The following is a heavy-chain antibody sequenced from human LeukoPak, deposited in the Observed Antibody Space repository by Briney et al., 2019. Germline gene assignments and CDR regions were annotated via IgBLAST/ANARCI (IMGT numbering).Heavy chain of an antibody. D-gene: IGHD6-13*01. CDR1: GYTFTSYG. CDR3: ARDLVVAAAGPPIDY. V-gene: IGHV1-18*01. CDR2: ISAYNGNT. J-gene: IGHJ4*02. Sequence: ASVKVSCKASGYTFTSYGISWVRQAPGQGLEWMGWISAYNGNTNYAQKLQGRATMTTDTSTSTAYMELRSLRSDDTAVYYCARDLVVAAAGPPIDYWGQGTLVTVSS.